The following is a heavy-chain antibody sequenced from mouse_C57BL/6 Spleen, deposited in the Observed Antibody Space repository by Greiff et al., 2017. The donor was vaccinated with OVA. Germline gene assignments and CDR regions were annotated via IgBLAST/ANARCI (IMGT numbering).Heavy chain of an antibody. D-gene: IGHD2-1*01. CDR2: INPGSGGT. J-gene: IGHJ4*01. CDR3: ASIYYGNYDYAMDY. Sequence: QVQLQQSGAELVRPGTSVKVSCKASGYAFTNYLIEWVKQRPGQGLEWIGVINPGSGGTKYNEKFKGKATMTADKSSSTAYMQLSSLTSEDSAVYFCASIYYGNYDYAMDYWGQGTSVTVSS. CDR1: GYAFTNYL. V-gene: IGHV1-54*01.